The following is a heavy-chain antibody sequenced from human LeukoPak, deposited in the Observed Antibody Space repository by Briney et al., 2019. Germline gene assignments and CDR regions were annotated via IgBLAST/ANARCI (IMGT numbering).Heavy chain of an antibody. V-gene: IGHV4-59*01. CDR3: ARDRTDYGIDY. CDR1: GGSTSSYY. Sequence: SETLSLTCTVSGGSTSSYYWSWIRQPPGKGLEWIGYIYYSGSTNYNPSLKSRVTISVDTSKNQFSLKLSSVTAADTAVYYCARDRTDYGIDYWGQGTLVTVSS. CDR2: IYYSGST. J-gene: IGHJ4*02. D-gene: IGHD4-17*01.